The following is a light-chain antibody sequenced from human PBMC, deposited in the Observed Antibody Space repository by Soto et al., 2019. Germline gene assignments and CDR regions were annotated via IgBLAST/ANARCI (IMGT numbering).Light chain of an antibody. V-gene: IGKV3-20*01. J-gene: IGKJ3*01. CDR3: LQYGSSPFT. CDR2: GAS. CDR1: QSVCSNY. Sequence: EIVLTQSPGTLSLSPGERATLSCRASQSVCSNYLAWYQQKPGQTPRLLIYGASSRATGIPDRFSGSGSGTDFTLTISRLEPEDFAVYYCLQYGSSPFTFGPGTKVDVK.